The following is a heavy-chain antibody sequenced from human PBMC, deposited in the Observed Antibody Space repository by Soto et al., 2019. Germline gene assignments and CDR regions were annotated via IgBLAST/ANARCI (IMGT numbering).Heavy chain of an antibody. V-gene: IGHV4-59*01. D-gene: IGHD6-25*01. CDR1: GGSLSSYY. CDR2: VYFSGNT. J-gene: IGHJ5*02. CDR3: GSVRPSGYVLS. Sequence: QVQLQESGPGLVKPSETLSLTCTVSGGSLSSYYWTWIRQSPGKGLEWIGYVYFSGNTNYNPSLKSRVTISIDTSKNQFSLRLASVTAADTAFYYCGSVRPSGYVLSWGQGTLFTVSS.